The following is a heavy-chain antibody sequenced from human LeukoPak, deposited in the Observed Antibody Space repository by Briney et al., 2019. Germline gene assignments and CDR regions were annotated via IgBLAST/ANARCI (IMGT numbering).Heavy chain of an antibody. V-gene: IGHV3-7*01. J-gene: IGHJ4*02. CDR3: ARARFYFDY. CDR2: IQPDGSEK. CDR1: GLAVSSYL. Sequence: GSLRRSFAASGLAVSSYLMSWVRPAPGKGLEWVANIQPDGSEKYYVDSVKGRFTISRDNAKNSLYLQMNSLSAEDTAVYYCARARFYFDYWGQGTLVTVSS.